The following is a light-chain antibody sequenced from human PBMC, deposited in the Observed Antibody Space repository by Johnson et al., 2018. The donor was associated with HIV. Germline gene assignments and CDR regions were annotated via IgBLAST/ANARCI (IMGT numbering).Light chain of an antibody. J-gene: IGLJ1*01. CDR2: EDT. V-gene: IGLV1-51*02. CDR1: SSNIGDNY. Sequence: QSVLTQPPSVSAAPGQKVTISCSGSSSNIGDNYVSWYQQLPGTAPKLLIYEDTKRPSGIPDRFSGSKSGTSATLGITGLQPGDEADYYCGTWDSSLSVGVFGTGTKVTVL. CDR3: GTWDSSLSVGV.